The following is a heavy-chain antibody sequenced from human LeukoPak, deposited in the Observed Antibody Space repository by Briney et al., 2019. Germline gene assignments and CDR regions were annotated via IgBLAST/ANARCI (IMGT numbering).Heavy chain of an antibody. D-gene: IGHD1-14*01. Sequence: PGGSLRLSCAASGFTFSSYAMSWVRQAPGKGLEWVSAISGSGGSTYYADSVKGRFTISRDNSKNTLYLQMNSLRAEDTAVYYCAKGGTSNYYYYYYMHVWGKGTTVTVSS. J-gene: IGHJ6*03. V-gene: IGHV3-23*01. CDR2: ISGSGGST. CDR1: GFTFSSYA. CDR3: AKGGTSNYYYYYYMHV.